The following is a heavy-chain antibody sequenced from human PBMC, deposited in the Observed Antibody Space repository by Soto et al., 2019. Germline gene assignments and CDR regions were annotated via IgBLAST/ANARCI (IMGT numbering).Heavy chain of an antibody. J-gene: IGHJ1*01. Sequence: GGSLRLSCAASGFTFSSYAMSWVRQAPGKGLEWVSAISGSGGSTYYADSVKGRFTISRDNSKNTLYLQMNSLRAEDTAVYYGAKDYGDHLEYFQHWGQGTLVTVSS. D-gene: IGHD4-17*01. CDR2: ISGSGGST. V-gene: IGHV3-23*01. CDR1: GFTFSSYA. CDR3: AKDYGDHLEYFQH.